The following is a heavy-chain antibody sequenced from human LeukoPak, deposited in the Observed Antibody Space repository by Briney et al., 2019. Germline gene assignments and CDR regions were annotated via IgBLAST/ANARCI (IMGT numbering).Heavy chain of an antibody. CDR1: GFTFSSNY. CDR3: ARGLGDSSGYYFGYFDY. V-gene: IGHV3-66*01. Sequence: GGSLRLSCAASGFTFSSNYMSWVRQAPGKGLEWVSVIYSGGSTYYADSVKGRFTISRDNSKNTLYLQMNSLRAEDTAVYYCARGLGDSSGYYFGYFDYWGQGTLVTVSS. CDR2: IYSGGST. J-gene: IGHJ4*02. D-gene: IGHD3-22*01.